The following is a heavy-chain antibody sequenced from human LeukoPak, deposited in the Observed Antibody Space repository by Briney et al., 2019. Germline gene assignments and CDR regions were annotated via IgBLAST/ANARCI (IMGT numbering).Heavy chain of an antibody. Sequence: GGSLRLSCAASGFTFSSYSMNWVRQAPGKGLEWVSSIGSSSDYIHYADSVKGRFTISKDNAKNSLYLQMNSLRAEDTAVYYCARDLGYSGYDWGIGYWGQGALVTVSS. CDR2: IGSSSDYI. J-gene: IGHJ4*02. CDR1: GFTFSSYS. V-gene: IGHV3-21*01. D-gene: IGHD5-12*01. CDR3: ARDLGYSGYDWGIGY.